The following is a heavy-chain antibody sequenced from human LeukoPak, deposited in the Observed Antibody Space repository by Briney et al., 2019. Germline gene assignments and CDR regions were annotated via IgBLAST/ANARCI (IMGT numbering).Heavy chain of an antibody. D-gene: IGHD3-22*01. CDR1: GYTFTSYG. CDR3: ARVLVYYYDSSGYYSTDAFDI. J-gene: IGHJ3*02. CDR2: ISAYNGNT. Sequence: ASVKVSCKASGYTFTSYGISWVRQAPGQGLEWMGWISAYNGNTNYAQKLQGRVTMTRNTSISTAYMELSSLRSEDTAVYYCARVLVYYYDSSGYYSTDAFDIWGQGTMVTVSS. V-gene: IGHV1-18*01.